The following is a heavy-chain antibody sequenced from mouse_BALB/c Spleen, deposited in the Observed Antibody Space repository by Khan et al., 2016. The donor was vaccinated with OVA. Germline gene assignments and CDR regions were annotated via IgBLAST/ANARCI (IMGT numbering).Heavy chain of an antibody. CDR3: ARLYAMDY. V-gene: IGHV5-6*02. Sequence: EVKLVESGGDLVKPGGPLKLSCAASGFTFSSYGMSWVRQTPDKRLEWVATISSGGSYTYYTASVKGRFTIYRDNAKNTLYLQMSSLKSEDTAMYYCARLYAMDYWGQGTSVSVSS. CDR1: GFTFSSYG. J-gene: IGHJ4*01. CDR2: ISSGGSYT.